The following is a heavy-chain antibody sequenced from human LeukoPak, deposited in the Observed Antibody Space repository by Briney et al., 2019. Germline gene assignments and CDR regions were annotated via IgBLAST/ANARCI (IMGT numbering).Heavy chain of an antibody. Sequence: GGSLRLSCAASGFTFSSYGMHWVRQAPGKGLEWVAVIWYDGSNKYYADSVQGRFTISRDNSKNTLYLQMNSLRAEDTAVYYCARGPGHDWYFDLWGRGTMVTVSS. CDR1: GFTFSSYG. CDR2: IWYDGSNK. CDR3: ARGPGHDWYFDL. V-gene: IGHV3-33*01. D-gene: IGHD3-10*01. J-gene: IGHJ2*01.